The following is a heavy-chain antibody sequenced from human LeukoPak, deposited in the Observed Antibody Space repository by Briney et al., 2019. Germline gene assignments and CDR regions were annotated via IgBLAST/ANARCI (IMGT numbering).Heavy chain of an antibody. CDR3: AKPSLYYYDTSGYYRYWYFDL. V-gene: IGHV3-23*01. J-gene: IGHJ2*01. CDR2: ISGSGGST. D-gene: IGHD3-22*01. Sequence: GGSLRLSCAASGFTFSSYAMSWVRQAPGKGLEWVSAISGSGGSTYYADSVKGRFTISRDNSKNTLYLQMNSLRAEDTAVYYCAKPSLYYYDTSGYYRYWYFDLWGRGTLVTVSS. CDR1: GFTFSSYA.